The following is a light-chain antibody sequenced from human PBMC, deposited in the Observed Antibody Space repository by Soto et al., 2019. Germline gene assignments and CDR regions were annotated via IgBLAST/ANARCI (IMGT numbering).Light chain of an antibody. CDR1: SSNIGAGYD. CDR3: QSYDSSLSGVV. V-gene: IGLV1-40*01. CDR2: GNS. J-gene: IGLJ2*01. Sequence: QSVLTQPPSVSGAPGLRVTISFTGSSSNIGAGYDVHWYQQLPGTAPKLLIYGNSNRPSGVPDRFSGSKSGTSASLAITGLQAEDEADYYCQSYDSSLSGVVFGGGTKLTVL.